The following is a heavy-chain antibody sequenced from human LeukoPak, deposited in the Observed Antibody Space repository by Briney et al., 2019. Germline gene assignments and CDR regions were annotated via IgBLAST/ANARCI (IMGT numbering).Heavy chain of an antibody. V-gene: IGHV5-51*01. J-gene: IGHJ4*02. CDR1: GYGFTSYW. D-gene: IGHD5-18*01. CDR2: IYPGDSDT. CDR3: ARSVDTAMPPFFDY. Sequence: GESLKISCKGSGYGFTSYWIGWVRQMPGKGLEWMGIIYPGDSDTRYSPSFQGQVTISAAKSISTAYLQWSSLKASDTAMYYCARSVDTAMPPFFDYWGQGTLVTVSS.